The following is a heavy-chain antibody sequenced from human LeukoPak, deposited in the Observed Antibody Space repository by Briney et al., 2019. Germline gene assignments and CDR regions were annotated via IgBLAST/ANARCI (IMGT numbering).Heavy chain of an antibody. CDR2: IYHSGST. CDR3: ASTLISFPPDYYYMDV. V-gene: IGHV4-30-2*01. Sequence: SETLSLTCTVSGGSISSGGYYWSWIRQPPGKGLEWIGYIYHSGSTYYNPSLKSRVTISVDRSKNQFSLKLSSVTAADTAVYYCASTLISFPPDYYYMDVWGKGTTVTVSS. CDR1: GGSISSGGYY. D-gene: IGHD1-14*01. J-gene: IGHJ6*03.